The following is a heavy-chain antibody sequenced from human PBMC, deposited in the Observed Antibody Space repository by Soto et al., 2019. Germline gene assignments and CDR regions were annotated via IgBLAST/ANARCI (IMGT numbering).Heavy chain of an antibody. Sequence: EVQLVESGGGLVKPGGSLRLSCAASGFTFSSYSMNWVRQAPGKGLEWVSSISSSSSYIYYADSVKGRFTISRDNAKNSLYLQMNSLRAGDTAVYYCARDGAVWGIAAAFPRDYYFGMDVWGQGTTVTVSS. J-gene: IGHJ6*02. CDR1: GFTFSSYS. V-gene: IGHV3-21*01. CDR3: ARDGAVWGIAAAFPRDYYFGMDV. D-gene: IGHD6-13*01. CDR2: ISSSSSYI.